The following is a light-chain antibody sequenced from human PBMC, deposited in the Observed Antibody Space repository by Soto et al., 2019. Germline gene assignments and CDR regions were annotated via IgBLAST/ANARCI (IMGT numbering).Light chain of an antibody. J-gene: IGLJ1*01. CDR3: TSYTSSSTLRYV. CDR2: DVT. CDR1: SSDVGLYNY. Sequence: QSALAQPASVSGPPGQSVTISCTGSSSDVGLYNYVSWFQHHPGKAPKLMIYDVTNRPSGVSNRFSGSKSGNTASLTISGLQAEDEADYYCTSYTSSSTLRYVFGTGTKVTVL. V-gene: IGLV2-14*03.